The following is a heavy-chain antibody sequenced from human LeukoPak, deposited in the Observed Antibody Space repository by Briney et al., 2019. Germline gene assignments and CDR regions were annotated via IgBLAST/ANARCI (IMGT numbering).Heavy chain of an antibody. D-gene: IGHD4-17*01. V-gene: IGHV3-21*01. CDR2: ISSSSSYI. CDR3: ARDLRTVIGWYFDL. CDR1: GFTFSSYS. Sequence: GGSLRLSCAASGFTFSSYSMNWVRQAPGKGLEWVSSISSSSSYIYYADSVKGRFTISRDNAKNSLYLQMNSLRAEGTAVYYCARDLRTVIGWYFDLWGRGTLVTVSS. J-gene: IGHJ2*01.